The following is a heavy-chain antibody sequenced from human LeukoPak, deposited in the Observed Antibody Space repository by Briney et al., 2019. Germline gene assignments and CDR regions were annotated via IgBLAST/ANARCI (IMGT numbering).Heavy chain of an antibody. J-gene: IGHJ1*01. CDR3: ARDDASDSSGYYYVYFQH. Sequence: ASVKVSCKAFGGTFSSYAISWVRQAPGQGLEWMGGIIPIFGTANYAQKFQGRVTITADESTSTAYMELSSLRSEDTAVYYCARDDASDSSGYYYVYFQHWGQGTLVTVSS. V-gene: IGHV1-69*13. CDR1: GGTFSSYA. D-gene: IGHD3-22*01. CDR2: IIPIFGTA.